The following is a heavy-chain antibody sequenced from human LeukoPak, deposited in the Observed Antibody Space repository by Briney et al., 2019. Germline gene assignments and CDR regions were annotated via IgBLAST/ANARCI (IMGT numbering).Heavy chain of an antibody. V-gene: IGHV3-74*01. CDR1: GSTFSTYW. CDR2: ISSDGSIA. D-gene: IGHD4-23*01. Sequence: GGSLRLSCAASGSTFSTYWMHWVRQAPGKGLVWVSRISSDGSIAINADSVEGRFTVSRDNAKNTLYLQMNSLRVEDTAVYYCARADYGGNSDFHYWGQGTLVTVSS. J-gene: IGHJ4*02. CDR3: ARADYGGNSDFHY.